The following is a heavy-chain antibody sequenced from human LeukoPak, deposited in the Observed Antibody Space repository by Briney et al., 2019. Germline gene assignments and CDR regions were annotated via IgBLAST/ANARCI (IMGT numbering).Heavy chain of an antibody. V-gene: IGHV4-39*01. J-gene: IGHJ4*02. D-gene: IGHD2-2*02. Sequence: PSEILSLTCTVSGGSISRSSYYWGWIRQPPGKGLERIGSIYYRGNTYYNPSLKSRATISVDTSKNQFSLKLSSVTAADTAVYYCARRRPYMYYFDYWGQGTLVTVSS. CDR3: ARRRPYMYYFDY. CDR2: IYYRGNT. CDR1: GGSISRSSYY.